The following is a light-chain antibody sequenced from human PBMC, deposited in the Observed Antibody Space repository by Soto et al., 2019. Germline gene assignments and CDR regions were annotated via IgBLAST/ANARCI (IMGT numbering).Light chain of an antibody. CDR2: AAS. J-gene: IGKJ2*01. Sequence: DIQMTQSPSSLSASVGDRVTITCRASQSISSYLNWYQHKSGKAPKLLIYAASSLQSGVPSRFSGSGSGTDFTLIVSSLQPEDLATYYCQQTYTTPYTFGQGTKLEIK. CDR1: QSISSY. CDR3: QQTYTTPYT. V-gene: IGKV1-39*01.